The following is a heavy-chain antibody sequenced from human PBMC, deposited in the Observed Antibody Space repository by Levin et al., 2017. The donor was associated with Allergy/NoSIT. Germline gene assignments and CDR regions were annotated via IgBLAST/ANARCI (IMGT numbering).Heavy chain of an antibody. Sequence: SCAASGFTFSSYSMSWVRQAPGKGLEWVSSVSHNGGSTFYSDSVKGRFTISRDNSKNMLYLQMNSLRAEDTAVYYCAKKGVSTSVAGQFYMDVWGKGTTVTVSS. J-gene: IGHJ6*03. CDR2: VSHNGGST. D-gene: IGHD6-19*01. CDR3: AKKGVSTSVAGQFYMDV. CDR1: GFTFSSYS. V-gene: IGHV3-23*01.